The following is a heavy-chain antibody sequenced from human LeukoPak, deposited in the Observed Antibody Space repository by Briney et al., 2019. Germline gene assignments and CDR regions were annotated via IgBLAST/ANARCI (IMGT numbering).Heavy chain of an antibody. J-gene: IGHJ4*02. Sequence: TSETLSLTCTVSGDSVSSYYWSWIRQPPGKRLEWIGCIYYSESATYNPSLKSRVTISLDTSKNQFFLKLSSVTAADTAVYYRARKRSFDLWGQGTLVTVSS. V-gene: IGHV4-59*02. CDR2: IYYSESA. D-gene: IGHD3-9*01. CDR3: ARKRSFDL. CDR1: GDSVSSYY.